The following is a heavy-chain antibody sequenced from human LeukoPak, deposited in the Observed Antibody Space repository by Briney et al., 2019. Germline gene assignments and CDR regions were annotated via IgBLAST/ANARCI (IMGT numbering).Heavy chain of an antibody. Sequence: GGSLRLSCAASGFTFSSYSMNWVRQAPGKGLEWVSSISSSSSYIYYADSVKGRFTISRDNAKNSLYLQMNSLRAEDTAVYYCAGDLLVVPAATAFDYWGQGTLVTVSS. J-gene: IGHJ4*02. CDR3: AGDLLVVPAATAFDY. V-gene: IGHV3-21*01. D-gene: IGHD2-2*01. CDR1: GFTFSSYS. CDR2: ISSSSSYI.